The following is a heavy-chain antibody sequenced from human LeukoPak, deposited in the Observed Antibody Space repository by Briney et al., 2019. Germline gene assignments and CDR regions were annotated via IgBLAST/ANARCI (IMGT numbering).Heavy chain of an antibody. J-gene: IGHJ4*02. D-gene: IGHD4-17*01. CDR3: AKDDYGDSQIDY. CDR1: GFTFSSYG. V-gene: IGHV3-30*18. CDR2: ISYDGSNK. Sequence: PRRSLRLSCAASGFTFSSYGMHWVRQAPGKGLEWVAVISYDGSNKYYADSVKGRFTISRDNSKNTLYLQMNSLRAEDTAVYYCAKDDYGDSQIDYWGQGTLVTVSS.